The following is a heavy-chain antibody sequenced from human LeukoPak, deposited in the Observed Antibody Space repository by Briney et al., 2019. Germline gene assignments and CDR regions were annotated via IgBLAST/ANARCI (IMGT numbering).Heavy chain of an antibody. J-gene: IGHJ4*02. V-gene: IGHV7-4-1*02. D-gene: IGHD5-12*01. CDR3: ARVVRPPYSGYGSDF. Sequence: ASVKVSCKASGYSFTNYAMNWVRQAPGQGLEWMGWINTNTGNPTYAQGFTGRFVFSLDTSVSTAYLQISSLKAEDTAVYYCARVVRPPYSGYGSDFWGQGTLVTVSS. CDR1: GYSFTNYA. CDR2: INTNTGNP.